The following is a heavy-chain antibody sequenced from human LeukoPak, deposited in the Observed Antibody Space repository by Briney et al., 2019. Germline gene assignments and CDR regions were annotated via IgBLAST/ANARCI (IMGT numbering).Heavy chain of an antibody. D-gene: IGHD1-26*01. CDR2: IIPIFGTA. CDR3: ARAIGVGAMGPRGFDP. Sequence: SVKVSCKASGGTFSSYAISWVRQAPGQGLEWMGGIIPIFGTANYAQKFQGRVTITADKSTSTACMELSSLRSEDTAVYYCARAIGVGAMGPRGFDPWGQGTLVTVSS. J-gene: IGHJ5*02. V-gene: IGHV1-69*06. CDR1: GGTFSSYA.